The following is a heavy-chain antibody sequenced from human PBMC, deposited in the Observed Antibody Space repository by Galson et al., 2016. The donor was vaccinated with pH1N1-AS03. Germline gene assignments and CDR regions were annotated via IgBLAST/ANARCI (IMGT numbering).Heavy chain of an antibody. CDR1: GGSISSRDHY. V-gene: IGHV4-39*01. CDR2: IYYSGNS. J-gene: IGHJ3*02. Sequence: LSLTCTVSGGSISSRDHYWVWIRQTPGKGLEWIGHIYYSGNSYYNPSLKSRVNFSVDASKNQFSLKLASVTAADTAVYYCAKTVFTDAFDIWSPGTRVSVSS. CDR3: AKTVFTDAFDI. D-gene: IGHD4-11*01.